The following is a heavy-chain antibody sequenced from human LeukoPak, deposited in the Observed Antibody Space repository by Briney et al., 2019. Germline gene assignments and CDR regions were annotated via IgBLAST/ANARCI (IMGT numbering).Heavy chain of an antibody. CDR1: GFSFSSYW. D-gene: IGHD6-25*01. V-gene: IGHV3-74*01. CDR3: AQRGQDY. CDR2: ISADGTMT. J-gene: IGHJ4*02. Sequence: GGSLRLSCAASGFSFSSYWMHWVRQAPGKGPLWVSQISADGTMTNYAESVKGRFTISRDNAKNTLYLQMSGLRVEDTAVYYCAQRGQDYWGQGTLVTVSS.